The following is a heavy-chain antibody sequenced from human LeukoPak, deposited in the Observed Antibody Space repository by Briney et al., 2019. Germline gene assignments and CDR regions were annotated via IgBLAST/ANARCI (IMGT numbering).Heavy chain of an antibody. V-gene: IGHV4-59*01. CDR3: ARMGSDTVTSLYYYYYMDV. Sequence: PSETLSLTCTVSGGSISTYYWSWIRQPPGKGLEWIGYIYYSGSTNYNPSLKSRVTISVDTSKNQFSLKLSSVTAADTAVYYCARMGSDTVTSLYYYYYMDVWGKGTTVTISS. J-gene: IGHJ6*03. D-gene: IGHD4-17*01. CDR1: GGSISTYY. CDR2: IYYSGST.